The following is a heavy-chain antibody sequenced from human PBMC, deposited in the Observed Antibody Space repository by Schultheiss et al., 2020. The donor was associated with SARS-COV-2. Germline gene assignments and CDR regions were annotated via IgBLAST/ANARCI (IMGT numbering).Heavy chain of an antibody. CDR3: AATTEYYYYGMDV. J-gene: IGHJ6*02. CDR1: GGSISSSSYY. V-gene: IGHV4-39*01. CDR2: IYTSGST. Sequence: SETLSLTCTVSGGSISSSSYYWGWIRQPPGKGLEWIGSIYTSGSTYYNPSLKSRVTISVDTSKNQFSLKLSSVTAADTAVYYCAATTEYYYYGMDVWGQGTTVTVSS. D-gene: IGHD4-11*01.